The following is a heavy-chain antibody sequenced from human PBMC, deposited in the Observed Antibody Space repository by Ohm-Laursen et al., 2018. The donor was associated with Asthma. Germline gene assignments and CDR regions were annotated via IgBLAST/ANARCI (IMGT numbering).Heavy chain of an antibody. Sequence: GSLRLSCAASGFTFSSYAMSWVRQAPAKGLERVSGISGSGGNTYYADSVKGRFTISRDNSKNTLYLQMNSLRAEDTAVYYCAKDGVAVARYGWFDPWGQGTLVTVSS. D-gene: IGHD6-19*01. J-gene: IGHJ5*02. V-gene: IGHV3-23*01. CDR2: ISGSGGNT. CDR3: AKDGVAVARYGWFDP. CDR1: GFTFSSYA.